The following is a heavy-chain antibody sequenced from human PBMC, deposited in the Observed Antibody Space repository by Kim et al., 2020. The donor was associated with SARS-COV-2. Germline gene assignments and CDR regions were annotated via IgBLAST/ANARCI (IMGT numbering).Heavy chain of an antibody. Sequence: ASVKVSCKASGYTFTGYYMHWVRQAPGQGLEWMGWINPNSGGTNYAQKFQGRVTMTRDTSISTAYMELSRLRSDDTAVYYCARSHQLLIRYYYYYYMDVWGKGTTVTVSS. D-gene: IGHD2-2*01. CDR3: ARSHQLLIRYYYYYYMDV. V-gene: IGHV1-2*02. CDR2: INPNSGGT. J-gene: IGHJ6*03. CDR1: GYTFTGYY.